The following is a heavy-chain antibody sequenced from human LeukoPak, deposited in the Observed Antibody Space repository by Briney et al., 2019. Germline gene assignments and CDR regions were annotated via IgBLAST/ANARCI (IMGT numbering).Heavy chain of an antibody. Sequence: PGGSLRLSCTASGFTFTNYWMIWVRQAPGKGLEWVANINEDGSEKYYVGSVEGRFTISRDNAKNSVFLQMSSLRADDTAMYYCASSSYSCSSSWGQGTLVTVSS. J-gene: IGHJ5*02. D-gene: IGHD6-6*01. CDR3: ASSSYSCSSS. CDR1: GFTFTNYW. CDR2: INEDGSEK. V-gene: IGHV3-7*01.